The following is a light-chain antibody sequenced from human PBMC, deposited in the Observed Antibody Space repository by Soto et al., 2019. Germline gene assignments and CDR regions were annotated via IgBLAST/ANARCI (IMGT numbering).Light chain of an antibody. Sequence: EILLTQSPATLSLSPGERSTLSCSASQSVGTFFAWYQQKPGQAPRLLIYDASNRATGIPARFSGSGSGTDFTLTISSLQSEDFATYSCQHSHNSPLTFGGGTKVDIK. J-gene: IGKJ4*01. CDR3: QHSHNSPLT. CDR1: QSVGTF. V-gene: IGKV3-11*01. CDR2: DAS.